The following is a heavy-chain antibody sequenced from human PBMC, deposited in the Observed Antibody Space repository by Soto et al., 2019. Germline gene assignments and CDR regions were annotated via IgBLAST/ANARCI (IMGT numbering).Heavy chain of an antibody. J-gene: IGHJ6*02. Sequence: QVQLVQSGAEVKKPGSSVKVSCKASGGTFSSYAISWVRQAPGQGLEWMGGIIPIFGTANYAQKFQGRVTLHADESTSKDYMELSSLRSEDTAVYYCAREGWGYCSGGSCYPGKYYYYYGMDVWGQGTTVTVSS. D-gene: IGHD2-15*01. CDR3: AREGWGYCSGGSCYPGKYYYYYGMDV. CDR1: GGTFSSYA. V-gene: IGHV1-69*01. CDR2: IIPIFGTA.